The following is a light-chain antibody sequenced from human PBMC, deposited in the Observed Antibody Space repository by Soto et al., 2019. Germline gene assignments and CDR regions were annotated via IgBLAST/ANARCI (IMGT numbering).Light chain of an antibody. CDR1: QSISSW. V-gene: IGKV1-5*01. CDR2: DAS. J-gene: IGKJ2*01. CDR3: QQYNSYYT. Sequence: DIQMTQSPSTLSASVGDRVTITCRASQSISSWLAWYQQKPGKAPKLLIYDASSLESGVPSRFSCSGSGTEFTLTVSSLQPDDFATYDCQQYNSYYTFGQGTKLEIK.